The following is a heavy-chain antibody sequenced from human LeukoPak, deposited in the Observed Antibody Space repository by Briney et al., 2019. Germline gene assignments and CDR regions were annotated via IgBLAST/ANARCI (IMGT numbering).Heavy chain of an antibody. Sequence: PGGSLRLSCAASGFTFSSYAMSWVRQAPGKGLEWVSAISGSGGSTYYADSVKGRFTISRDNSKNTLYLQMNSLRAEDTAVYYCAKSPKYYYGSGSYYYFDYWGQGTLVTVSS. J-gene: IGHJ4*02. D-gene: IGHD3-10*01. CDR2: ISGSGGST. V-gene: IGHV3-23*01. CDR1: GFTFSSYA. CDR3: AKSPKYYYGSGSYYYFDY.